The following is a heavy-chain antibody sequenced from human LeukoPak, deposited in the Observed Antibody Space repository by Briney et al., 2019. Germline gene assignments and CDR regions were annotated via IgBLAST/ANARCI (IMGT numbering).Heavy chain of an antibody. J-gene: IGHJ3*02. CDR1: GFTFSGYA. D-gene: IGHD3-10*01. CDR2: ICYSGGST. Sequence: GGSLRLSCAASGFTFSGYAISWVRQAPGKGLEWVSAICYSGGSTYYADSVKGRFAISRDSSENTLYLQMSGLRGEDTAVYYCAKDDGGSPPDAFDIWGQGTLVTVSS. CDR3: AKDDGGSPPDAFDI. V-gene: IGHV3-23*01.